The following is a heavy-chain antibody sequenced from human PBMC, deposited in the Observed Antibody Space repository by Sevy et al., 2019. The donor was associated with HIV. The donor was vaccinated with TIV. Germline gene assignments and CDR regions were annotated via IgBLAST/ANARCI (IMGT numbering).Heavy chain of an antibody. CDR3: TTDTGISDYDFWSGRDDTFDN. Sequence: GGSLRLSCAASGLTFNNAWMSWVRQAPGKGLEWVGRIKSKTDGGTTDYAAPVKGRFTISTDESKNTLYLQMNSLKTEDTAVYYCTTDTGISDYDFWSGRDDTFDNWGQGTMVTVSS. CDR2: IKSKTDGGTT. D-gene: IGHD3-3*01. V-gene: IGHV3-15*01. CDR1: GLTFNNAW. J-gene: IGHJ3*02.